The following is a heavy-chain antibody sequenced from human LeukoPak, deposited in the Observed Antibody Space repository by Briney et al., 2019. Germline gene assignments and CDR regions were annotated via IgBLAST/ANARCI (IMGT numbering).Heavy chain of an antibody. CDR2: IEPSGKT. CDR3: ARQTTRRGWADDAFDI. V-gene: IGHV4-31*03. Sequence: SETLSLTCTVSGGPIISGLYFWSWIRQLPGKGLEWIGYIEPSGKTYLSPSLKSRLTISMDTSENHLSLNLRSVTAADTAVYYCARQTTRRGWADDAFDIWGQGTMVTVSS. CDR1: GGPIISGLYF. D-gene: IGHD1-14*01. J-gene: IGHJ3*02.